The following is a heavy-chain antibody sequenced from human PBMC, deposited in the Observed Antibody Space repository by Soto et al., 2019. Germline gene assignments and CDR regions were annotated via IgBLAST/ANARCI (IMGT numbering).Heavy chain of an antibody. CDR2: IIPIFGTA. CDR3: ARGVTPGYSSGWYVY. V-gene: IGHV1-69*13. J-gene: IGHJ4*02. D-gene: IGHD6-19*01. CDR1: GGTFSSYA. Sequence: ASVKVSCKASGGTFSSYAISWVRQAPGQGLEWMGGIIPIFGTANYAQKFQGRVTITADESTSTAYMELSSLRSEDTAVYYCARGVTPGYSSGWYVYWGQGTLVTVSS.